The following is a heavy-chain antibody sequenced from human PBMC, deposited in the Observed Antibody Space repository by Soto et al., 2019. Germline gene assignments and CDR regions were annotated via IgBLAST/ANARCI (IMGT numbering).Heavy chain of an antibody. J-gene: IGHJ4*02. Sequence: GGSLRLSCAASGFTFSSDGMHWVRQAPGKGLEWVAVIWYDGSNKYYADSVKGRFTISRDNSKNTLYLQMNSLRAEDTAVYYCATAQGPLRFLEWLLVYWGQGTLVTVSS. CDR1: GFTFSSDG. CDR2: IWYDGSNK. CDR3: ATAQGPLRFLEWLLVY. D-gene: IGHD3-3*01. V-gene: IGHV3-33*01.